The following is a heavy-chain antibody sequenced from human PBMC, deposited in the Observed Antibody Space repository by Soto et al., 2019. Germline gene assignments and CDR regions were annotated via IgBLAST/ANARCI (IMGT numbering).Heavy chain of an antibody. V-gene: IGHV5-10-1*01. CDR1: GYNFTAFW. CDR2: IDPSDSYT. CDR3: ARVHKNWFDS. Sequence: GESLKISCKASGYNFTAFWIHWVRQVPGKGLEWLGKIDPSDSYTNYSPSFEGHVTIPTDNSITTAYLQWSSLRASDTALYFCARVHKNWFDSWAQGTMVTVSS. J-gene: IGHJ5*01.